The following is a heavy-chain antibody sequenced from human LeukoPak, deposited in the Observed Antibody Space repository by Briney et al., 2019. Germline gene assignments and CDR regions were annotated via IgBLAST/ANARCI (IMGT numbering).Heavy chain of an antibody. V-gene: IGHV4-31*03. CDR3: ARAPRTIFGPQPVGN. CDR2: IYYSGSA. D-gene: IGHD3-3*01. Sequence: SETLSLTCTVSGGSISSGGYYWSWIRQHPGKGLEWIGYIYYSGSAYYNPSLKSRVTISVDTSKNQFSLKLSSVTAADTAVYYCARAPRTIFGPQPVGNWGQGTLVTVSS. CDR1: GGSISSGGYY. J-gene: IGHJ4*02.